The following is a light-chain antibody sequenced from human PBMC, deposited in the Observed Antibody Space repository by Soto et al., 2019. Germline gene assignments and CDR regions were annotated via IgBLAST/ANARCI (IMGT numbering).Light chain of an antibody. CDR2: GAS. Sequence: DTVLTQSPATLSMSPGERATFSCRASQSVTTNLAWYQQKPGQVPRLLIYGASTRATGIAARFSGSGSGTEFTLSISSLQSDDFAIYHCQQYHSWPHTFGQGTK. V-gene: IGKV3-15*01. CDR1: QSVTTN. J-gene: IGKJ2*01. CDR3: QQYHSWPHT.